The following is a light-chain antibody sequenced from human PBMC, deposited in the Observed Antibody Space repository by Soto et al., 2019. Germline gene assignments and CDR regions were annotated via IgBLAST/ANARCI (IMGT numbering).Light chain of an antibody. V-gene: IGLV2-23*01. CDR2: EGG. J-gene: IGLJ1*01. CDR1: SSDVGSYNL. CDR3: CSYTGTTTYG. Sequence: QSVLTQPASVSGSPGQSITISCTVTSSDVGSYNLVSWYQQLPGQAPKLLIYEGGKRPSGVSNRFSDSNSGNTASLTISGLQAEDEADYYCCSYTGTTTYGFGTGTKVTVL.